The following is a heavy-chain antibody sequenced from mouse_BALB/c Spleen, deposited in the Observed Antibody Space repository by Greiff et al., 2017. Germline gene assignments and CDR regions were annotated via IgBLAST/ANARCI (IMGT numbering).Heavy chain of an antibody. Sequence: EVKVVESGGGLVQPGGSRKLSCAASGFTFSSFGMHWVRQAPEKGLEWVAYISSGSSTIYYADTVKGRFTISRDNPKNTLFLQMTSLRSEDTAMYYCARRGRDYAYAMDYWGQGTSVTVSS. V-gene: IGHV5-17*02. J-gene: IGHJ4*01. CDR1: GFTFSSFG. D-gene: IGHD2-4*01. CDR3: ARRGRDYAYAMDY. CDR2: ISSGSSTI.